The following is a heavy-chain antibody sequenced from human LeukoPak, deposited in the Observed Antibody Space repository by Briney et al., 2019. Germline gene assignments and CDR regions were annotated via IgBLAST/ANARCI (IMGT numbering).Heavy chain of an antibody. V-gene: IGHV4-34*01. J-gene: IGHJ4*02. CDR3: ARDKGTYYFDY. Sequence: KPSETLSLTCAVYGVSFSGYYWSWIRQPPGKGLEWIGEINHSGSTNYNPSLKSRVTISVDTSKNQFSLKLSSVTAADTAVYYCARDKGTYYFDYWGQGTLVTVSS. CDR2: INHSGST. CDR1: GVSFSGYY.